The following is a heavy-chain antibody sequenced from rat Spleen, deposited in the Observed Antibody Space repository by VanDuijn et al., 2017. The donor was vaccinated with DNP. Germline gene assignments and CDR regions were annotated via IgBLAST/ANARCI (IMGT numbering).Heavy chain of an antibody. CDR2: ISYSGGT. CDR3: ARWTRYFDY. CDR1: GYSITSNY. Sequence: EVQLQESGPGLVKPSQSFSLTCSVTGYSITSNYWVWIRKFPGNKLEYIGHISYSGGTNYNPSLKSRISITRDTSKNHFFLHLNSVTTEDTATYYCARWTRYFDYWGQGVMVTVSS. J-gene: IGHJ2*01. V-gene: IGHV3-1*01. D-gene: IGHD1-7*01.